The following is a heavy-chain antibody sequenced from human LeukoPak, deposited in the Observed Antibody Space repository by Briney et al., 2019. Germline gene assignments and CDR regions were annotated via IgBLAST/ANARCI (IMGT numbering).Heavy chain of an antibody. CDR2: ISYDGSNK. V-gene: IGHV3-30*03. Sequence: GGSLRLSCAASGFTFSSYGMHWVRQAPGKGLEWVAVISYDGSNKYYADSVKGRFTISRDNSKNTLYLQMNSLRAEDTAVYYCARDSYYDSSGYYYPGAFDIWGQRTMVTVSS. J-gene: IGHJ3*02. CDR1: GFTFSSYG. D-gene: IGHD3-22*01. CDR3: ARDSYYDSSGYYYPGAFDI.